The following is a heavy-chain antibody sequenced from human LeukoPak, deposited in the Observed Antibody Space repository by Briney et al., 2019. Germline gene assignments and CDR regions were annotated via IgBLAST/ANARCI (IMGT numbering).Heavy chain of an antibody. D-gene: IGHD3-10*01. CDR1: GFTFDDYA. J-gene: IGHJ4*02. V-gene: IGHV3-9*01. CDR3: AKGGELWFGEPDY. Sequence: AGGSLRLSCAASGFTFDDYAMHWVRQAPGKGLEWVSGISWNSGSIGYADSVKGRFTISRDNAKNSLYLQMNSLRAEDTAVYYCAKGGELWFGEPDYWGQGSPVTVSS. CDR2: ISWNSGSI.